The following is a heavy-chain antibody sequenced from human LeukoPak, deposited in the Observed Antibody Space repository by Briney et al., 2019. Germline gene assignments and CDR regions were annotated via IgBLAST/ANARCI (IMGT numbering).Heavy chain of an antibody. CDR3: ARGPSGYHNT. D-gene: IGHD5-12*01. Sequence: GGSLRLSCAASGFTFSSYAMNWVRQAPGKGLEWVSAISGSDADTYYADSVKGRFAISRDNSKNTLYLQMNSLRAEDTAVYYCARGPSGYHNTGGQGTLVTVSS. CDR1: GFTFSSYA. J-gene: IGHJ4*02. V-gene: IGHV3-23*01. CDR2: ISGSDADT.